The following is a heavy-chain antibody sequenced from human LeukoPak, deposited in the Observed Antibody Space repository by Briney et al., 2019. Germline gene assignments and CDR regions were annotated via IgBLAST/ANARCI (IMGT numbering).Heavy chain of an antibody. CDR3: AKGGKWDVTPFDY. J-gene: IGHJ4*02. V-gene: IGHV3-23*01. CDR1: GFTFTSYS. CDR2: ISGGGGST. D-gene: IGHD1-26*01. Sequence: GGSLRLSGAASGFTFTSYSMNWVRQAPGKGLEWVSTISGGGGSTYYADSVKGRFTISRDNSKNTLYLQVNSLRAEDTAVYYCAKGGKWDVTPFDYWGQGTLVTVSS.